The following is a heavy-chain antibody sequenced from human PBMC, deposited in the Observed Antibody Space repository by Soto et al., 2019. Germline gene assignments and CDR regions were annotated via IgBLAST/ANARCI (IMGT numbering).Heavy chain of an antibody. CDR2: IWFDGSDK. Sequence: GGSLRLSCAASGFDFGSSVMHWVRQAPGKGLEWVALIWFDGSDKYYADSVKGRFAISRDNSNNTLYLQMNSLRAEDTAVYYCARRIYYLDCWGQGTQVTVSS. CDR3: ARRIYYLDC. CDR1: GFDFGSSV. J-gene: IGHJ4*02. V-gene: IGHV3-33*01. D-gene: IGHD3-10*01.